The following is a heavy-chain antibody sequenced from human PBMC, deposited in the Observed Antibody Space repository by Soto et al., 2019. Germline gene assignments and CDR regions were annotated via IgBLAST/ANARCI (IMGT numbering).Heavy chain of an antibody. V-gene: IGHV1-18*04. CDR1: GYTFTSYG. CDR2: ISAYNGNT. CDR3: ETDFLGEDTTIFPLVINDSYYGMDV. D-gene: IGHD3-3*01. J-gene: IGHJ6*02. Sequence: QVQLVQSVAEVKKPGASVKVSCKASGYTFTSYGISWVRQAPGQGFEWMGLISAYNGNTNYAQKVPGRVTMTADTSTSTAYMELKRLTSDAEPVSYCETDFLGEDTTIFPLVINDSYYGMDVWGQSTTVAVSS.